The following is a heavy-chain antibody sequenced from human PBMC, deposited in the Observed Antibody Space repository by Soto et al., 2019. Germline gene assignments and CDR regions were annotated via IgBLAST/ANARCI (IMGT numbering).Heavy chain of an antibody. J-gene: IGHJ4*02. CDR2: ISYDGSNK. CDR1: GFTFGSYG. CDR3: ATGDMYSSSLSYYFDY. D-gene: IGHD6-13*01. Sequence: PGGSLRLSCAASGFTFGSYGMHWVRQAPGKGLEWVAVISYDGSNKYYADSVKGRFTISRDNSKNTLYLQMNSLRAEDTAVYYCATGDMYSSSLSYYFDYWGQGTLVTVSS. V-gene: IGHV3-30*03.